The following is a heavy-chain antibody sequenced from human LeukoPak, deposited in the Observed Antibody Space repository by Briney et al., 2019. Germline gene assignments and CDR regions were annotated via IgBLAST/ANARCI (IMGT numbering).Heavy chain of an antibody. D-gene: IGHD3-3*01. CDR1: GGTFSSYA. CDR3: ARDSNGYYDFWSGYNKYNWFDP. CDR2: ILPIFGTA. Sequence: GSSVKVSCKASGGTFSSYAISWVRQAPGQGLEWMGGILPIFGTANYAQKFQGRVTITADESTSTAYMELSSLRSEDTAVYYCARDSNGYYDFWSGYNKYNWFDPWGQGTLVTVSS. J-gene: IGHJ5*02. V-gene: IGHV1-69*01.